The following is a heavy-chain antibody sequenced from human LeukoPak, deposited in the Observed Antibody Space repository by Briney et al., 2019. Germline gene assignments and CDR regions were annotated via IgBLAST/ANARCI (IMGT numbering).Heavy chain of an antibody. CDR2: IYYSGST. Sequence: SETLSLTCTVSGGSISSGDYYWGWIRQPPGKGLEWIGYIYYSGSTYYNPSLKSRVTISVDTSKNQFSLKLSSVTAADTAVYYCARADGAAWVDYWGQGTLVTVSS. CDR3: ARADGAAWVDY. V-gene: IGHV4-30-4*01. D-gene: IGHD6-13*01. CDR1: GGSISSGDYY. J-gene: IGHJ4*02.